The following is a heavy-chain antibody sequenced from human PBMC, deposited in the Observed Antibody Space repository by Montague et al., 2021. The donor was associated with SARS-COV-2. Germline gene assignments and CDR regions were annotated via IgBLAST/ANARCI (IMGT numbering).Heavy chain of an antibody. Sequence: SETLSLTCAVSGGSTSSSNWWSWVRQPPGKGLEWIGEIYHSGSTXYNPSLKSRVTISVDTSKNQFSLKLSSVTAADTAVYYCARVGRQQLVRLSGMDVWGQGTTVTVSS. CDR2: IYHSGST. J-gene: IGHJ6*02. D-gene: IGHD6-13*01. CDR1: GGSTSSSNW. CDR3: ARVGRQQLVRLSGMDV. V-gene: IGHV4-4*02.